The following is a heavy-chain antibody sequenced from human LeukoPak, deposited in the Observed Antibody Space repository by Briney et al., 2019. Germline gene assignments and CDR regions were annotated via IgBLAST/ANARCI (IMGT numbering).Heavy chain of an antibody. V-gene: IGHV3-9*01. CDR2: VGWNSGTI. D-gene: IGHD3-10*01. CDR3: AKSRLRFCFGELLSP. CDR1: GSTFGDYA. Sequence: PGGSLRLSCVASGSTFGDYAIHWVRQAPGKGLEWVSGVGWNSGTIGYAGSVKGRFTISRDNAKNSVYLQMNSLRAEDTALYYRAKSRLRFCFGELLSPWGQGTLVTVSS. J-gene: IGHJ5*02.